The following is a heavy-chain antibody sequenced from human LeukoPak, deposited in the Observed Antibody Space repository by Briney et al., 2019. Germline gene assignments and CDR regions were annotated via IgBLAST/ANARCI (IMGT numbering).Heavy chain of an antibody. CDR3: ALGYCSSTSCHDYYYYMDV. J-gene: IGHJ6*03. D-gene: IGHD2-2*01. Sequence: GGSQRLSCAASGFTVSSNYMSSVSQPPGKWLEWVSVIYSGGSTYYTDSVKGRFTISRDNYKNTLYLQMNSLRAEDTAVYYCALGYCSSTSCHDYYYYMDVWGKGTTVTDSS. CDR2: IYSGGST. V-gene: IGHV3-53*03. CDR1: GFTVSSNY.